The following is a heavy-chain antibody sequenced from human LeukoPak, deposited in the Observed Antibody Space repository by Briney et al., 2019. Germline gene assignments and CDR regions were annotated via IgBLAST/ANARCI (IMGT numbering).Heavy chain of an antibody. Sequence: ASVKVSCKASGYTFTSYYMHWARQAPGQGLEWMGIINPSGGSTSYAQKFQGRVTMTRDMSTSTVYMELSSLRSEDTAVYYCARDIVVVPAAIGMNYWGQGTLVTVSS. J-gene: IGHJ4*02. CDR2: INPSGGST. D-gene: IGHD2-2*01. CDR3: ARDIVVVPAAIGMNY. CDR1: GYTFTSYY. V-gene: IGHV1-46*01.